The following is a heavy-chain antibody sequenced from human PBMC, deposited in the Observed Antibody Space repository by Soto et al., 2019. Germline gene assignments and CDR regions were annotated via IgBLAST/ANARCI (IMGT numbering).Heavy chain of an antibody. CDR2: FDPEDGET. Sequence: ASVKVSCKVSGYTLTELSMHWVRQAPGKGLEWMGGFDPEDGETIYAQKFQGRVTMTEGTSTDTAYMELSSLRSEDTAVYYCATDRMGENWFDPWGQGTLVTVSS. D-gene: IGHD3-16*01. CDR1: GYTLTELS. V-gene: IGHV1-24*01. J-gene: IGHJ5*02. CDR3: ATDRMGENWFDP.